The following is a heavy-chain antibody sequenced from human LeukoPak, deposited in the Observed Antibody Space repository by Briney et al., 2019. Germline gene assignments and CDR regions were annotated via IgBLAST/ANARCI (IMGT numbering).Heavy chain of an antibody. CDR1: GFTFSSYA. D-gene: IGHD3-9*01. CDR3: AKDGGFAYDILTGYYYFDY. Sequence: GGSLRLSCAASGFTFSSYAMSWVRQAPGKGLEWVSAISGSGGSTYYADSVKGRFTISRDNSKNTLYLQMNSLRAEDTAVYYCAKDGGFAYDILTGYYYFDYWGQGTLVTVSS. V-gene: IGHV3-23*01. J-gene: IGHJ4*02. CDR2: ISGSGGST.